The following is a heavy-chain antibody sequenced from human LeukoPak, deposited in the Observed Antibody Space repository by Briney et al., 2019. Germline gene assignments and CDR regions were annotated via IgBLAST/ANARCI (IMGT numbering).Heavy chain of an antibody. Sequence: KREESLKISCKGFGYSFTKYWIGWVRQLPGKGLEWMGIIYPDYSETTYSPSFQGQVTMSVDKSINTAYLQWNSLRASDTAMYYCARHTDGNDSDAFDIWGQGTMVAVSS. D-gene: IGHD2-8*02. V-gene: IGHV5-51*01. J-gene: IGHJ3*02. CDR1: GYSFTKYW. CDR2: IYPDYSET. CDR3: ARHTDGNDSDAFDI.